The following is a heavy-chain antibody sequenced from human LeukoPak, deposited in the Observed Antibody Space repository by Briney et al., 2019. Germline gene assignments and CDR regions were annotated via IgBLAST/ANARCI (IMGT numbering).Heavy chain of an antibody. CDR3: ARDRYSNYALDY. Sequence: ASVKVSCKASGYTFTGYYMHWVRQAPGQGLEWMGWINPNSGGTNYAQKFQGRVTMTRDTSISTAYMELSSLRSEDTAVYYCARDRYSNYALDYWGQGTLVTVSS. V-gene: IGHV1-2*02. D-gene: IGHD4-11*01. CDR1: GYTFTGYY. J-gene: IGHJ4*02. CDR2: INPNSGGT.